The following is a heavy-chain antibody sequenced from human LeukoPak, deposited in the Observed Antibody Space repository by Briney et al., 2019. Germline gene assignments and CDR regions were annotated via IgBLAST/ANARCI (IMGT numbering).Heavy chain of an antibody. Sequence: PGGSLRLSCAASGFTFSNYYMSWIRQAPWKGLEWVSYISSSGNTIYYADSVKGRFTISRDNSKNTLYLQLNSLRPEDTAVYYCASLYSYDSSHYFVYWGQGTLVTVSS. CDR2: ISSSGNTI. CDR3: ASLYSYDSSHYFVY. D-gene: IGHD3-22*01. V-gene: IGHV3-11*04. J-gene: IGHJ4*02. CDR1: GFTFSNYY.